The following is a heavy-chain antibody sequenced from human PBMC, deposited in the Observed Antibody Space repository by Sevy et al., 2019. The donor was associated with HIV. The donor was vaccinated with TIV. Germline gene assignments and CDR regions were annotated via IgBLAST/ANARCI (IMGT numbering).Heavy chain of an antibody. CDR1: GYTLIEFS. J-gene: IGHJ4*02. Sequence: ASVKVSCKVAGYTLIEFSXHWVRQAPGKGLEWMGGFDPEDAETIYAQRFQGRVTMTEDTSTDTAYMELSSLRSEDTXXYDSATEYSGXXVDCSRSYXXYFDXWGQGTLVTVSS. CDR2: FDPEDAET. CDR3: ATEYSGXXVDCSRSYXXYFDX. V-gene: IGHV1-24*01. D-gene: IGHD2-2*01.